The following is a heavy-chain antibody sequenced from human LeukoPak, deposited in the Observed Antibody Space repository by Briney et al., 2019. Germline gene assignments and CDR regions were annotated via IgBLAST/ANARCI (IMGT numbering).Heavy chain of an antibody. CDR2: IRSKAYGGTT. Sequence: GGSLRLSCTTSGFTFCDYAMSWFRQAPGKGLEWVGFIRSKAYGGTTEYAASLKGRITISRDDSKTIAYLQMSSLKTEDTAVYYCTRGRRSPDSWGQGTLVTVSS. CDR1: GFTFCDYA. J-gene: IGHJ5*01. V-gene: IGHV3-49*03. D-gene: IGHD5-24*01. CDR3: TRGRRSPDS.